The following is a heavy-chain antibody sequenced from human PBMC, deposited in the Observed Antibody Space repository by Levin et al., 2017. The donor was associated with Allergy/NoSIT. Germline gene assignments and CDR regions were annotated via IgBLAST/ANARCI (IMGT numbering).Heavy chain of an antibody. V-gene: IGHV4-4*02. CDR3: ARTYGDYRGYYYYMDV. J-gene: IGHJ6*03. CDR2: IYRSGST. Sequence: SETLSLTCAISGDSITFNNWWSWVRQPPGKGLEWIGEIYRSGSTNYSPSLESRVAISVDTSKNQFSLKLTLVTAADTAVYYCARTYGDYRGYYYYMDVWGKGTTVTVSS. D-gene: IGHD4-17*01. CDR1: GDSITFNNW.